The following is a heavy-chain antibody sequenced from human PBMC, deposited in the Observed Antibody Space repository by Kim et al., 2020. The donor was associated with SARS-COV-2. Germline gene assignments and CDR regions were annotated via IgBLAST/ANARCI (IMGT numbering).Heavy chain of an antibody. CDR1: GFTFSSYG. CDR3: ARHTYYYDSSGYYPNDAFDI. J-gene: IGHJ3*02. D-gene: IGHD3-22*01. CDR2: ISYDGSNK. Sequence: GGSLRLSCAASGFTFSSYGMHWVRQAPGKGLEWVAVISYDGSNKYYADSVKGRFTISRDNSKNTLYLQMNSLRAEDTAVYYCARHTYYYDSSGYYPNDAFDIWGQGTMVTVSS. V-gene: IGHV3-30*03.